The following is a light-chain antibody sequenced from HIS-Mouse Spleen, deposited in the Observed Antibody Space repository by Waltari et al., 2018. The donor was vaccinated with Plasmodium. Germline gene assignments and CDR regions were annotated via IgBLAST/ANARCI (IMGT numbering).Light chain of an antibody. Sequence: SSELTQDPAVSVALGQTVRITCQGDSLRSYYASWYQQKPGQAPVLVNYGKNNRPSGIPYRISGSSSGNTASLTITGAQAEDEADYYCNSRDSSGNHQVFGGGTKLTVL. J-gene: IGLJ3*02. CDR2: GKN. CDR1: SLRSYY. CDR3: NSRDSSGNHQV. V-gene: IGLV3-19*01.